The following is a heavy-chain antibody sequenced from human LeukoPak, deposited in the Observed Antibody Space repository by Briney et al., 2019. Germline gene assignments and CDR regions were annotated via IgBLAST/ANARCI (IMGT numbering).Heavy chain of an antibody. V-gene: IGHV3-23*01. CDR2: ISGSGGST. D-gene: IGHD2-15*01. CDR3: AKDHLVVVSAPYFDY. J-gene: IGHJ4*02. Sequence: GGSLRLSCAASGFTFSSYAMSWVRQAPGKGLEWVSAISGSGGSTYYADSVKGRFTISRDNSKNTLYLQMNSLRAEDTAVYYCAKDHLVVVSAPYFDYWGQGTLVTVPS. CDR1: GFTFSSYA.